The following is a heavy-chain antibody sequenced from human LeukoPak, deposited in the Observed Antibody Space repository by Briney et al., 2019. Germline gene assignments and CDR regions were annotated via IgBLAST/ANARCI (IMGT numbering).Heavy chain of an antibody. CDR2: ISGSGGST. Sequence: GGSLRLSCAASGFTFSSYAMSWVRQAPGKGLEWVSAISGSGGSTYYADSVKGRFTISRDYSKNTLYLQMNSLRGEDTAVYYCAKDVKAGGNWFDPWGQGTLVTVSS. V-gene: IGHV3-23*01. CDR3: AKDVKAGGNWFDP. CDR1: GFTFSSYA. D-gene: IGHD2-8*02. J-gene: IGHJ5*02.